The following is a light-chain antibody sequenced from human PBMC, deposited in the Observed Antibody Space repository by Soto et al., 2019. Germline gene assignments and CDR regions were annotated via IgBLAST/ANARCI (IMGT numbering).Light chain of an antibody. Sequence: QSALTQPASVSGSPGQSITISCTGTSSDVGGYNYVSWYQQHPGTAPKLMIYEVSNRPSGVSSRFSGSKSGNTASLTISGLQAEDEDDYYCPSYSSSNTLVFGGGTKLTVL. CDR3: PSYSSSNTLV. V-gene: IGLV2-14*01. J-gene: IGLJ2*01. CDR1: SSDVGGYNY. CDR2: EVS.